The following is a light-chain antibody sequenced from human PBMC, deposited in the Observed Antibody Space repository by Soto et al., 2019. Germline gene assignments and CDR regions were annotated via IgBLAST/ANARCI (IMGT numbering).Light chain of an antibody. Sequence: EIVLTQSPGTLSLSPGGRATLSCRASQSVSSSYLAWYQQKPGQAPRLLIYGASSRATGIPDRFSGSGSGTDFTLTISRLEPEDFAVYYCHQYGSSPPTFGQGTKVEIK. CDR3: HQYGSSPPT. CDR2: GAS. V-gene: IGKV3-20*01. J-gene: IGKJ1*01. CDR1: QSVSSSY.